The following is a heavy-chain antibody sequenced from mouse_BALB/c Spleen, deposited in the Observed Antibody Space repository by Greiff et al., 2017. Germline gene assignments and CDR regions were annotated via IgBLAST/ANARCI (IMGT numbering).Heavy chain of an antibody. D-gene: IGHD2-2*01. CDR3: ARSGGYDPWFAY. Sequence: VQLHQSGAELAKPGASVKMSCKASGYTFTSYWMHWVKQRPGQGLEWIGYINPSTGYTEYNQKFKDKATLTADKSSSTAYMQLSSLTSEDSAVYYCARSGGYDPWFAYWGQGTLVTVSA. V-gene: IGHV1-7*01. CDR1: GYTFTSYW. CDR2: INPSTGYT. J-gene: IGHJ3*01.